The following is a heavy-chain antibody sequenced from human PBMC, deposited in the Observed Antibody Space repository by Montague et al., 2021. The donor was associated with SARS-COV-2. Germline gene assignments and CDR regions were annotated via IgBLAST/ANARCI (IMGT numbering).Heavy chain of an antibody. V-gene: IGHV3-30-3*01. CDR3: ARAGWRCSGGSCYSQGGFDY. J-gene: IGHJ4*02. D-gene: IGHD2-15*01. Sequence: SLRLSCAASGFIFSSYAMHWVRQAPGKGLEWVAVISYDGSNKFYADSVKGRFTISRDNSKNTLYLRMSSLRAEDTAVYYCARAGWRCSGGSCYSQGGFDYWGQGTLITVSS. CDR1: GFIFSSYA. CDR2: ISYDGSNK.